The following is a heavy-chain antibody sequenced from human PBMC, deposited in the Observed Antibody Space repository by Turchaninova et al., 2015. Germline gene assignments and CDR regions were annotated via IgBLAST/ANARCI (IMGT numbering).Heavy chain of an antibody. J-gene: IGHJ4*02. CDR3: ARLEGDSSSPFDY. CDR1: GYVFTRYW. CDR2: IYPGDSDT. V-gene: IGHV5-51*01. Sequence: EVQLVQSGAAVKKPGESREISCKGSGYVFTRYWIGWVRQMPGKGLEWMGIIYPGDSDTRYSPSFQGQVTISADKSISTAYLQWNSLKASDTAMYYCARLEGDSSSPFDYWGQGTLVTVSS. D-gene: IGHD6-6*01.